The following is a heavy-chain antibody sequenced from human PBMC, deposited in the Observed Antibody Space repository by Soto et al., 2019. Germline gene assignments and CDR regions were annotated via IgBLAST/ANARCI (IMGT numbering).Heavy chain of an antibody. CDR2: ISGSGGST. V-gene: IGHV3-23*01. CDR1: GFTFSSYA. D-gene: IGHD3-3*01. J-gene: IGHJ3*02. Sequence: GGSLRLSCAASGFTFSSYAMSWVRQAPGKGLEWVSAISGSGGSTYYADSVKGRFTISRDNSKNTLYLQMNSLRAEDTAVYYCAREFWSGYYNTGAFDIWGQGTMVTVSS. CDR3: AREFWSGYYNTGAFDI.